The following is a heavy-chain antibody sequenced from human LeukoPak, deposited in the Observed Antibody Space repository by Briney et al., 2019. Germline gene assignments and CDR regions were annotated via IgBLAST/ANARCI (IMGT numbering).Heavy chain of an antibody. CDR2: ISDNGHST. Sequence: PGGSLRLSCAASGFTFSSYAMSWVRQAPGKGLEWVTAISDNGHSTDYADSVKGRFTISRDNANNTLYLEMNSLRAEDTAVYYCARGTGSPDYWGQGTLVTVSS. J-gene: IGHJ4*02. V-gene: IGHV3-23*01. CDR1: GFTFSSYA. CDR3: ARGTGSPDY. D-gene: IGHD1-26*01.